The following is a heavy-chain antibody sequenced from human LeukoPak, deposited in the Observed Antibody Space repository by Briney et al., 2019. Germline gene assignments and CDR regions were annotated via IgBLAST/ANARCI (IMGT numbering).Heavy chain of an antibody. V-gene: IGHV3-30-3*01. J-gene: IGHJ4*02. CDR3: ARNRGATGYYWVDY. CDR1: GFTFSNYA. CDR2: ISYDGTNG. D-gene: IGHD3-22*01. Sequence: GTSLRLSCAAAGFTFSNYAMHWVRQAPGRGLEWVAVISYDGTNGYYADSVKGRFTISRDNSKNTLYLQMDSLRVEDTAVFYCARNRGATGYYWVDYWGQGTLVSVSS.